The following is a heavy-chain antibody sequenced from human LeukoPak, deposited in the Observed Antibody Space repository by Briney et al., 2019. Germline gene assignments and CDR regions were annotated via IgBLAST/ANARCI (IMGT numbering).Heavy chain of an antibody. Sequence: ASVKVSCKTSGYTFTAYYLHWVRRAPGQGLEWMGWIDPNINGATYAQKFQGGVTITRDTSISTAYMELSSLTSDDTAVYYCARESGSFDSWGQGTLVTVSS. CDR1: GYTFTAYY. D-gene: IGHD1-26*01. J-gene: IGHJ4*02. CDR2: IDPNINGA. V-gene: IGHV1-2*02. CDR3: ARESGSFDS.